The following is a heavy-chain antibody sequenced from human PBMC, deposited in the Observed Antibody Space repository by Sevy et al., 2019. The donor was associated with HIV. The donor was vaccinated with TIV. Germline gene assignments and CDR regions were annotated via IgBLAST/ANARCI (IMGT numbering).Heavy chain of an antibody. CDR1: GFTFSSYA. Sequence: GGSLSLSCAASGFTFSSYALNWVRQAPGKGLGWVSSFIVISSKIYYADSVKGRFTISRDNAENSLYLQMNSVRAEDTAVYYCARDLFSGGNAVYGYWGQGTLVTVSS. CDR3: ARDLFSGGNAVYGY. CDR2: FIVISSKI. D-gene: IGHD2-15*01. J-gene: IGHJ4*02. V-gene: IGHV3-21*01.